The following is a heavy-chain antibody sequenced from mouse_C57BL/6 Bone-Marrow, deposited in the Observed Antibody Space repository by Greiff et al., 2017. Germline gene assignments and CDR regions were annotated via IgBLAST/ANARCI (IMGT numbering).Heavy chain of an antibody. CDR3: AKITMITTDYYAMDY. Sequence: VQLVESGPGLVQPSQSLSITCTVSGFSLTSSGVHWVRQSPGKGLEWLGVIWRGGSTDYNAAFMSRLSITKDNSKSQVFFKMNSLQADDTAIYYCAKITMITTDYYAMDYWGQGTSVTVSS. D-gene: IGHD2-4*01. J-gene: IGHJ4*01. V-gene: IGHV2-5*01. CDR1: GFSLTSSG. CDR2: IWRGGST.